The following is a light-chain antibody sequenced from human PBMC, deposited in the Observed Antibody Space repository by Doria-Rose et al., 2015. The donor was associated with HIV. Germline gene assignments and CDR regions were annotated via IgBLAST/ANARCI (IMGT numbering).Light chain of an antibody. J-gene: IGKJ5*01. V-gene: IGKV1-12*01. Sequence: DIRLPQSPSSVSASVGDRVTITCRASEAISSWLVWYKQKPVKAPKVLIYAASTLQGGVPSRFSGSGFGTDFTLTISNRQPEDFATDDCQQSNSFNITFGQGTRLEIK. CDR1: EAISSW. CDR2: AAS. CDR3: QQSNSFNIT.